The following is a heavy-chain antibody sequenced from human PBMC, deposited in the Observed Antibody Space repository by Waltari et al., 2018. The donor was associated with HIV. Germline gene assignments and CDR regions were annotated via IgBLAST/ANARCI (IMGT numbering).Heavy chain of an antibody. V-gene: IGHV1-8*01. D-gene: IGHD5-18*01. J-gene: IGHJ4*02. Sequence: QVQLVQSGAEVKKPGASVKVSCKASGYTFTSYDINWVRQATGQGLEWMGWMNPNSGNTGYAQKFQGRVTMTRNTSISTAYMELSSLRSEDTAVYYCARGVSLSAMVRRAPGYWGQGTLVTVSS. CDR1: GYTFTSYD. CDR2: MNPNSGNT. CDR3: ARGVSLSAMVRRAPGY.